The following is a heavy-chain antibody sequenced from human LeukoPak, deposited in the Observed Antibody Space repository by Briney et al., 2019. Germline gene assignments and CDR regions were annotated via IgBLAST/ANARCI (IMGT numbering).Heavy chain of an antibody. CDR1: GFTFDDYA. V-gene: IGHV3-9*03. CDR3: SKSPGIAAPPIYFSY. CDR2: ISWNSGSI. D-gene: IGHD6-13*01. Sequence: GGSLRLSCAASGFTFDDYAMHWVRQAPGKGLEWVSGISWNSGSIVYADSVKGRFTISRDNAKNSLYLQMNSLRPEDMALYYFSKSPGIAAPPIYFSYWGQGTLVTVSS. J-gene: IGHJ4*02.